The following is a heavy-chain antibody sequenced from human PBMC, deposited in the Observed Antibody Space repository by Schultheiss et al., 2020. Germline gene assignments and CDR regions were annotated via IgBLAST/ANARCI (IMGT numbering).Heavy chain of an antibody. D-gene: IGHD3-10*01. J-gene: IGHJ3*02. CDR3: ARRLRSSVGSGLSVAFDI. V-gene: IGHV5-51*01. CDR1: GYSFTSYW. CDR2: IYPGDSDT. Sequence: GESLKISCKGSGYSFTSYWIGWVRQMPGKGLEWMGIIYPGDSDTRYSPSFQGQVTISADKSISTAYLQWSSLKASDTAMYYCARRLRSSVGSGLSVAFDIWGQGTMVTVSS.